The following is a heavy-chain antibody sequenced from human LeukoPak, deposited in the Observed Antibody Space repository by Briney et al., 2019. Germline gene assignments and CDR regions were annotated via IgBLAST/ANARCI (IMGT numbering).Heavy chain of an antibody. CDR1: GFTFSNYW. D-gene: IGHD4-11*01. Sequence: GGSLRLSCATYGFTFSNYWMSWVRQAPGKGLEWVANMKEEGSEIKYVDSVKGRFTISRDNAQDSLYLQMNSLRAEDTAVYYCVRDRGYSNFDYWGQGTLVTVSS. CDR2: MKEEGSEI. J-gene: IGHJ4*02. V-gene: IGHV3-7*01. CDR3: VRDRGYSNFDY.